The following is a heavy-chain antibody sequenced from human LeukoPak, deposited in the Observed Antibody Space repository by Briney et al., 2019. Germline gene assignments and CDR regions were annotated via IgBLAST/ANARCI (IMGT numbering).Heavy chain of an antibody. CDR1: GYTFTGAY. CDR2: INPNSGGT. J-gene: IGHJ4*02. CDR3: ARVLFNSGYDF. V-gene: IGHV1-2*02. Sequence: VASLKVSCTASGYTFTGAYMHWVRQAPGQGLEWMGWINPNSGGTQFAQKFQGRVTMTRDTSISTAYMELDRLRSDDTVVYYCARVLFNSGYDFWGQGTLVTVSS. D-gene: IGHD2-21*01.